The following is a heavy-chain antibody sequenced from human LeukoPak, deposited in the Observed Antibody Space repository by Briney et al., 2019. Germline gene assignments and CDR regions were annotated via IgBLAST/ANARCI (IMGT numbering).Heavy chain of an antibody. J-gene: IGHJ6*03. D-gene: IGHD3-10*01. CDR3: ARITMVRGVYYYYYMDV. Sequence: SQTLSLTCTVSGGSISSGSYYWSWIRQPAGKGLEWIGRIYTSGSTNYNPSLKSRVTISVDTSKNQFSLKLSSVTAADTAVYYCARITMVRGVYYYYYMDVWGKGTTVTISS. V-gene: IGHV4-61*02. CDR1: GGSISSGSYY. CDR2: IYTSGST.